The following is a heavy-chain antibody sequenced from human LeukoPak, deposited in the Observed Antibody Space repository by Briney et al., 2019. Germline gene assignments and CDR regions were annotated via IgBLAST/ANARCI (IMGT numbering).Heavy chain of an antibody. CDR2: INHSGST. CDR1: GGSFSGYY. Sequence: PSETLSLTCAVYGGSFSGYYWSWIRQPPGKGLEWIGEINHSGSTNYNPSLKGRVTISVDTSKNQFSLKLSSVTAADTAVYYCARGNSYGYNRPFDYWGQGTLVTVSS. J-gene: IGHJ4*02. CDR3: ARGNSYGYNRPFDY. D-gene: IGHD5-18*01. V-gene: IGHV4-34*01.